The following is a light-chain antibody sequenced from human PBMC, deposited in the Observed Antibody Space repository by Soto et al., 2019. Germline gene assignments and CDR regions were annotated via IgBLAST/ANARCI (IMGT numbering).Light chain of an antibody. CDR3: LQDYHLPIT. CDR1: QSISSSY. Sequence: VLTQSPVPLSLSPGEGATLSCRASQSISSSYLSWYQQKPGQAPRLVIYGASTRATGIPARFSGSGRGSGTDFTLTISSLHPEDFTVYYCLQDYHLPITFGQGTRLEIK. J-gene: IGKJ5*01. V-gene: IGKV3D-7*01. CDR2: GAS.